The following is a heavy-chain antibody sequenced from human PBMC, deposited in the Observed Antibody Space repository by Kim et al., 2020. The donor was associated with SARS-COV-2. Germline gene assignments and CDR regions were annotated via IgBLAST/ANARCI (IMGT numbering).Heavy chain of an antibody. CDR1: GDSVSGGSYY. J-gene: IGHJ3*02. D-gene: IGHD3-10*01. CDR2: IHYSGST. V-gene: IGHV4-61*01. Sequence: SETLSLTCTVSGDSVSGGSYYWSWIRQPPGKGLEWIGYIHYSGSTNYNPSLKSRVTISVDTYKNQFSLKLSSVTAADTAVYYCARVSGSSDAFDIWGQGTKGTVSS. CDR3: ARVSGSSDAFDI.